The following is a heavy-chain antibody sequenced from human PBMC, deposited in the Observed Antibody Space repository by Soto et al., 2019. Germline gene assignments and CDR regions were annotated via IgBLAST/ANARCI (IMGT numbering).Heavy chain of an antibody. CDR1: GFTFSSYA. D-gene: IGHD3-10*01. V-gene: IGHV3-23*01. J-gene: IGHJ4*02. Sequence: GGSLRLSCAASGFTFSSYAMSWVRQAPGKGLEWVSAISGSGGSTYYADSVKGRFTISRDNSKNTLYLQMNSLRAEDTAVYYCAKLTYYYGSGSYKLADYWGQGTLVTVSS. CDR3: AKLTYYYGSGSYKLADY. CDR2: ISGSGGST.